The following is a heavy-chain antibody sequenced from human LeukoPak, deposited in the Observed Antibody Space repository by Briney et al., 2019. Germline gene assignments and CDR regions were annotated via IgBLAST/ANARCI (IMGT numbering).Heavy chain of an antibody. V-gene: IGHV4-39*01. Sequence: SETLSLTCSVSGGSITNTGFYWGWIRQPPGRGLEWIGSIHYSGSTYYNPSLKSRVTISLDTSKKQFSLKLSSVTAADTAVYYCARPAYNYGFAYWGQGTLVTVSS. CDR2: IHYSGST. J-gene: IGHJ4*02. CDR3: ARPAYNYGFAY. D-gene: IGHD5-18*01. CDR1: GGSITNTGFY.